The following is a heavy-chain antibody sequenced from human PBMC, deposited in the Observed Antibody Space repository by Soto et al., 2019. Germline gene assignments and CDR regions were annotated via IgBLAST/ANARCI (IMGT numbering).Heavy chain of an antibody. D-gene: IGHD6-19*01. CDR2: ISWNSGSI. CDR3: AKASQWLVQYSYFDY. V-gene: IGHV3-9*01. CDR1: GFTFDDYA. Sequence: GGSLRLSCAASGFTFDDYAMHWVRQAPGKGLEWVSGISWNSGSIGYADSVKGRFTISRDNAKNSLYLQMNSLRAEDTALYYCAKASQWLVQYSYFDYWGQGTLVTVSS. J-gene: IGHJ4*02.